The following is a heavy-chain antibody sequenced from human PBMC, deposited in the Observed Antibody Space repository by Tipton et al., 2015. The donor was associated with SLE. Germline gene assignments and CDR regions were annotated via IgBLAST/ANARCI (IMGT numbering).Heavy chain of an antibody. CDR2: ISWDGGST. CDR3: ARDMDFWSGQNWFDP. D-gene: IGHD3-3*01. J-gene: IGHJ5*02. V-gene: IGHV3-43*01. CDR1: GFTFDDYT. Sequence: SLRLSCVASGFTFDDYTMHWVRQAPGKGLEWVSLISWDGGSTYYADSVKGRFTISRDNSKNTLYLQMNSLRAEDTAVYYCARDMDFWSGQNWFDPWGQGTLVTVSS.